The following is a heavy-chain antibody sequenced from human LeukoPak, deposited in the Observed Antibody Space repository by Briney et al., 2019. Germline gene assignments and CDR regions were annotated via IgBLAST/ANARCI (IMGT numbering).Heavy chain of an antibody. Sequence: SETLSLTCTVSGGSISSYYWSWIRQPPGKGLEWIGYIYYSGSTNYNPSLKSRVTISVDTSKNQFSLKLSSVTAADTAVYYCARGGYCSGRSCYSPSDFDYWGQGTLVTVSS. CDR2: IYYSGST. D-gene: IGHD2-15*01. CDR1: GGSISSYY. J-gene: IGHJ4*02. CDR3: ARGGYCSGRSCYSPSDFDY. V-gene: IGHV4-59*01.